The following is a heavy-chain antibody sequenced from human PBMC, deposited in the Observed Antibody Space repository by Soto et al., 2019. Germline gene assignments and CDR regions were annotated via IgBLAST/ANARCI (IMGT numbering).Heavy chain of an antibody. V-gene: IGHV5-10-1*01. J-gene: IGHJ4*02. CDR3: ARSPITMVRGVESSFDY. CDR2: IDPSDSYT. CDR1: GYSFTSYW. D-gene: IGHD3-10*01. Sequence: PGESLKISCKGSGYSFTSYWISWVRQMPGKGLEWMGRIDPSDSYTNYSPSFQGYVTISADKSISTAYLQWSSLKASDTAMYYCARSPITMVRGVESSFDYWGQGTLVTVSS.